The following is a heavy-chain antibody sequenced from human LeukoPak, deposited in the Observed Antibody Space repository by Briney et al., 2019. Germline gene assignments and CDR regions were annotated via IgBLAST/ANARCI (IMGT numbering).Heavy chain of an antibody. CDR1: GGTFSSYA. CDR2: IIPIFGTA. V-gene: IGHV1-69*13. D-gene: IGHD3-9*01. J-gene: IGHJ4*02. Sequence: ASVKVSCKASGGTFSSYAISWVRQAPGQGLEWMGGIIPIFGTANYAQKFQGRVTITADESTSTAYMELSSLRSEDTAVYYCALTATPIYDILTGYFDYWGQGTLVTVSS. CDR3: ALTATPIYDILTGYFDY.